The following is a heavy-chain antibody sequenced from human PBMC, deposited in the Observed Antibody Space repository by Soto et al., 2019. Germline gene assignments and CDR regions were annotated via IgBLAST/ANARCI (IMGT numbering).Heavy chain of an antibody. J-gene: IGHJ6*02. CDR3: SRPRISERVNHQFYSGMDG. CDR2: IDWDDGK. CDR1: GFSLTTHGVC. Sequence: SGPTLVNPTQTLTLTCSFSGFSLTTHGVCVSWIRQPPGKALEWLALIDWDDGKYYNTSLKTRLTISKDNSKNQVVLTLANVDPLDTATYFCSRPRISERVNHQFYSGMDGWGQGTTVTVSS. D-gene: IGHD4-4*01. V-gene: IGHV2-70*01.